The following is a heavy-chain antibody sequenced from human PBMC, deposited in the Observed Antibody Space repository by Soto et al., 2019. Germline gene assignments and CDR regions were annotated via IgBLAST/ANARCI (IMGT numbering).Heavy chain of an antibody. D-gene: IGHD3-22*01. V-gene: IGHV4-34*01. CDR1: GGSFSGYY. Sequence: PSETLSLTYAVYGGSFSGYYWSWIRQPPGKGLEWIGSIYYSGSTYYNPSLKSRVTISVDTSKNQFSLKLSSVTAADTAVYYCARIAWGSGYYYDFDYWGQGTLVTVSS. CDR3: ARIAWGSGYYYDFDY. CDR2: IYYSGST. J-gene: IGHJ4*02.